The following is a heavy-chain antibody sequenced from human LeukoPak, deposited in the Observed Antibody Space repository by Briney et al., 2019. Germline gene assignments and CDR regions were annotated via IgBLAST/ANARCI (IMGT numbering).Heavy chain of an antibody. CDR2: ISAYNGNT. Sequence: ASVKVSCKASGYTFTSYGISWVRQAPGQGLEGIGWISAYNGNTNYAQKLQGRVTMTTDTSTSTAYMELRSLGSDDTPVYYCARDRSSGRTGVFDYWGQGTLVTVSS. J-gene: IGHJ4*02. D-gene: IGHD6-19*01. CDR1: GYTFTSYG. V-gene: IGHV1-18*01. CDR3: ARDRSSGRTGVFDY.